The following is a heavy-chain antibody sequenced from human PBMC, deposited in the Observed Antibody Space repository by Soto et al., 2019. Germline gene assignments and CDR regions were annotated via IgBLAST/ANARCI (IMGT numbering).Heavy chain of an antibody. D-gene: IGHD2-15*01. CDR1: GGSIRGSSYY. CDR3: ARSLAATTPYFDN. V-gene: IGHV4-39*01. J-gene: IGHJ4*02. Sequence: SETLSLTCTVSGGSIRGSSYYWGWIRQPPGKGLEWIGCIYYTGDTYYNPSLKSRVAISVDTSRNKFSLKLSSVTAADTAVYYCARSLAATTPYFDNWGQGTMVTVSS. CDR2: IYYTGDT.